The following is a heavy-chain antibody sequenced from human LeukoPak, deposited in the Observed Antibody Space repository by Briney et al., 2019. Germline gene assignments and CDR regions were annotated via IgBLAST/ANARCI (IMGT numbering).Heavy chain of an antibody. J-gene: IGHJ4*02. CDR1: GFTFSSYA. V-gene: IGHV3-23*01. Sequence: GGSLRLSCAASGFTFSSYAMSWVRQAPGKGLEWVSAISGSGGSTYYADSVKGRFTISRDNSKNTLYLQMNSLRAEDTAVYYCAKVGDYGDYWTRFEEYYIDYWGRGTLVTVSS. CDR3: AKVGDYGDYWTRFEEYYIDY. CDR2: ISGSGGST. D-gene: IGHD4-17*01.